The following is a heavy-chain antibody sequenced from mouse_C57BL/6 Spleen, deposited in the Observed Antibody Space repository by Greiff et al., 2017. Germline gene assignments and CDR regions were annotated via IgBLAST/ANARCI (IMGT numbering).Heavy chain of an antibody. D-gene: IGHD2-5*01. CDR3: ARSTIGTYIDY. Sequence: QVQLKQPGAELVRPGSSVKLSCKASGYTFTSYWMHWVKQRPIQGLEWIGNIDPSDSETHYNQKFKDKATLTVDKSSSTAYMQLSSLTSEDSAVYYCARSTIGTYIDYWGQGTSLTVSS. CDR2: IDPSDSET. J-gene: IGHJ2*02. CDR1: GYTFTSYW. V-gene: IGHV1-52*01.